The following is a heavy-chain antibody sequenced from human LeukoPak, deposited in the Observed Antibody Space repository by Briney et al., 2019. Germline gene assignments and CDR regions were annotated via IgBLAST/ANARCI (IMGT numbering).Heavy chain of an antibody. D-gene: IGHD6-19*01. Sequence: GESLKISCKGSGYSFTTNLISWVRQMPGKGLEWMGIIYPADSDTRYSPSFQGQVTISADKSISTAYLQWSSLKASDTAIYYCARRGGGWRDYWGQGTLVTVSS. CDR3: ARRGGGWRDY. V-gene: IGHV5-51*01. CDR1: GYSFTTNL. J-gene: IGHJ4*02. CDR2: IYPADSDT.